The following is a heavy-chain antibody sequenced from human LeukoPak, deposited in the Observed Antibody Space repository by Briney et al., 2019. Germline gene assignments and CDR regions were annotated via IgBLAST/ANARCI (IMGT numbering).Heavy chain of an antibody. CDR2: ISSSSSYI. D-gene: IGHD6-13*01. CDR1: GFTFSSYA. Sequence: PGGSLRLSCAASGFTFSSYAMSWARQAPGKGLEWVSSISSSSSYIYYADSVKGRFTISRDNAKNSLYLQMNSLRAEDTAVYYCARDSSSSDTFDYWGQGTLVTVSS. CDR3: ARDSSSSDTFDY. V-gene: IGHV3-21*01. J-gene: IGHJ4*02.